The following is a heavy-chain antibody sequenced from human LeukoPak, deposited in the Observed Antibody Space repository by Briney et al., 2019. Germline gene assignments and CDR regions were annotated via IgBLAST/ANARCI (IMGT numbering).Heavy chain of an antibody. CDR2: IHSDGGTT. CDR1: GFTFSRYW. J-gene: IGHJ4*02. Sequence: PGGSLRLSCAASGFTFSRYWMHWVRQAPGKGLVWVSLIHSDGGTTNYADSVKGRFTISRDNAKNTLYLQMNSLRVEDTAVYYCARDTYSIAEWGQGTLVTVSS. CDR3: ARDTYSIAE. D-gene: IGHD1-26*01. V-gene: IGHV3-74*01.